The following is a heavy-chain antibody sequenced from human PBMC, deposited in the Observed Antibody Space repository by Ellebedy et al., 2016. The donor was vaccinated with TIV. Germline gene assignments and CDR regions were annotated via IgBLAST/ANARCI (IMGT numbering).Heavy chain of an antibody. CDR1: GFRLSSFG. D-gene: IGHD1-7*01. J-gene: IGHJ6*03. Sequence: GGSLRLSXAASGFRLSSFGMHWLRQAPGKGLEWVAIISYDGSKYFADSVKGRFTISRDNFKNTLYLQVNSLRAEDTAVYYCAKDGGSTVQNYYYMDVWGKGTTVTVSS. CDR3: AKDGGSTVQNYYYMDV. V-gene: IGHV3-30*18. CDR2: ISYDGSK.